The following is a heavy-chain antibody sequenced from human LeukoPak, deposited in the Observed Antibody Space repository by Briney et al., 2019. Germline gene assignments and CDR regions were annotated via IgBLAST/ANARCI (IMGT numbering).Heavy chain of an antibody. CDR3: AKGLLNVAAAGIDY. D-gene: IGHD6-13*01. Sequence: GGSLRLSCAASGFTFSSYAMSWVRQAPGKGLEWVSAISGSGGSTYYADSVKGRFTISRDNSKNTLYPQMNSLRAEDTAVYYCAKGLLNVAAAGIDYWGQGTLVTVSS. J-gene: IGHJ4*02. CDR2: ISGSGGST. V-gene: IGHV3-23*01. CDR1: GFTFSSYA.